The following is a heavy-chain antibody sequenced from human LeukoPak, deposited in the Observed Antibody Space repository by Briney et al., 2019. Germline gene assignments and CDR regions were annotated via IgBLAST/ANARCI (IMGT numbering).Heavy chain of an antibody. CDR1: GYTFTGYY. D-gene: IGHD1-14*01. Sequence: GASVKVSCKASGYTFTGYYMHWVRQAPGQGLEWVGWINPYNINTLYSPKFQGRVFMTRDTSTSTVYMELRGLRSDDTAVYFCAREDRNAFDIWGQGTMVTVSS. V-gene: IGHV1-2*02. CDR3: AREDRNAFDI. J-gene: IGHJ3*02. CDR2: INPYNINT.